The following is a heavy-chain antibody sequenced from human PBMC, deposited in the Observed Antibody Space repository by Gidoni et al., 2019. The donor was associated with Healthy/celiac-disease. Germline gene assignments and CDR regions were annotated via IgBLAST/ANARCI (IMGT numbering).Heavy chain of an antibody. D-gene: IGHD6-19*01. CDR1: GFTFRSYA. Sequence: EVQLLESGGGLVQPGGSLRLSCAASGFTFRSYAMSWVRQAQGKGLEWVSAISGSGGSTYYADSVKGRFTISRDNSKNTLYLQMNSLRAEDTAVYYCAKDKLSSGWYGGADYWGQGTLVTVSS. CDR3: AKDKLSSGWYGGADY. V-gene: IGHV3-23*01. CDR2: ISGSGGST. J-gene: IGHJ4*02.